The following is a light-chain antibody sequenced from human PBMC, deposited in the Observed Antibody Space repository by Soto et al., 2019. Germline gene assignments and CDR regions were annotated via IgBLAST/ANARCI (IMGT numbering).Light chain of an antibody. V-gene: IGKV3-20*01. J-gene: IGKJ5*01. CDR2: GAS. CDR1: QSVGGN. CDR3: QHYGAAPIT. Sequence: EIVLAQSPGALSFSPGDRATLSCRASQSVGGNVGWHQQIPGLPSTLLIFGASSRATGIADKFSGSGSGTDFTLTISRLEPEDFALYYCQHYGAAPITFGQGTRLEI.